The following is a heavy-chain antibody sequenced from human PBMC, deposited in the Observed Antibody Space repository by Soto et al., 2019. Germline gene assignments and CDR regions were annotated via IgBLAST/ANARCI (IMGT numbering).Heavy chain of an antibody. J-gene: IGHJ5*02. D-gene: IGHD2-2*01. CDR2: INHSGST. CDR1: GGSFSGYY. CDR3: ARGYCSSTSCYAHWFDP. V-gene: IGHV4-34*01. Sequence: PSETLSLTCAVYGGSFSGYYWSWIRQPPGKGLEWIGEINHSGSTNYNPSLKSRVTISVDTSKNQFSLKLSSVTAADTAVYYCARGYCSSTSCYAHWFDPWGQGPLVTVSS.